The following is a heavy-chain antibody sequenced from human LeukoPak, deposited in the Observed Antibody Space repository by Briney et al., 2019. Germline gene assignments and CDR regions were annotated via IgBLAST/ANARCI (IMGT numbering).Heavy chain of an antibody. D-gene: IGHD2-21*02. J-gene: IGHJ4*02. CDR3: ARGAWGAHCGGDCYSGY. CDR1: GYTFTSYD. V-gene: IGHV1-8*01. CDR2: MNPNSGNT. Sequence: ASVKVSCKASGYTFTSYDINWVRQATGQGLEWMGWMNPNSGNTGYAQKFQGRVTMTRNTSISTAYVELSSLRSEDTAVYYCARGAWGAHCGGDCYSGYWGQGTLVTVSS.